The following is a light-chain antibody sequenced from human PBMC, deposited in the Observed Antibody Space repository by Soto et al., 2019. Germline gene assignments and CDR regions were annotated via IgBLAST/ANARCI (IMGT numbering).Light chain of an antibody. CDR2: LNSDGSH. Sequence: QPVLTQSPSASASLGASVKLTCTLSSGHSNYAIAWHQQQSEKGPRYLMKLNSDGSHSEGDGIPDRFSGSSSGAERYLTISRLQSEDEADYCCQTWGSGIVVFGGGTKLTVL. CDR1: SGHSNYA. J-gene: IGLJ2*01. CDR3: QTWGSGIVV. V-gene: IGLV4-69*01.